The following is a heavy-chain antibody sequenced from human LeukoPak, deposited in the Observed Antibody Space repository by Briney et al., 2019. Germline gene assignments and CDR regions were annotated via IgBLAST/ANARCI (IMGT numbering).Heavy chain of an antibody. D-gene: IGHD1-26*01. J-gene: IGHJ4*02. CDR2: ISSSGSTI. V-gene: IGHV3-48*03. Sequence: PGGSLRLSCAASGFTFSSYEMNWVRQAPGKWLEWVSYISSSGSTIYYADSVKGRFTISRDNAKNSLYLQMNSLRAEDTAVYYCARDDGWELLRYWGQGTLVTVSS. CDR3: ARDDGWELLRY. CDR1: GFTFSSYE.